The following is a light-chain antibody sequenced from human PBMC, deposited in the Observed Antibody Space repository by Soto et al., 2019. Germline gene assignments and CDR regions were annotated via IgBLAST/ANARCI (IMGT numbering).Light chain of an antibody. J-gene: IGKJ4*01. V-gene: IGKV1-39*01. CDR1: QSISNY. CDR2: AAS. CDR3: QQSYSTLT. Sequence: DIQMTQSPSSLSASVGDRVTITCRASQSISNYLHWYQQKPGKAPNLLIYAASSLHSGVPSRFSGSGSGTEFTLTISSLQPEDSATYFCQQSYSTLTFGGGTKVEIK.